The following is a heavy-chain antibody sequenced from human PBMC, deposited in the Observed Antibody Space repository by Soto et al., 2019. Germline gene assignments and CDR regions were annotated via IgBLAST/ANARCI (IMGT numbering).Heavy chain of an antibody. J-gene: IGHJ6*02. CDR2: IYPGDSDT. CDR3: ARAMVRGKSYYGMDV. V-gene: IGHV5-51*01. CDR1: GYNFTTYW. Sequence: GESLKISCKGSGYNFTTYWIGWVRQMPGKGLECMGIIYPGDSDTRYSPSFQGQVTISADKSISTAYLQWSSLKASDTAMYYCARAMVRGKSYYGMDVWGQGTTVTVSS. D-gene: IGHD3-10*01.